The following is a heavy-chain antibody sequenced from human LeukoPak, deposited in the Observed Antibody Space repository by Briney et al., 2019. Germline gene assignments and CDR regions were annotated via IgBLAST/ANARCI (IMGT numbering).Heavy chain of an antibody. J-gene: IGHJ4*02. D-gene: IGHD3-10*01. Sequence: ASVKVSCTASGYTFTSYGISWVRQAPGQGLEWMGWISAYNGNTNYAQKLQGRVTMTTDTSTSTAYMELRSLRSDDTAVYYCARIVNPSDYYGSGSYSYWGQGTLVTVSS. CDR3: ARIVNPSDYYGSGSYSY. CDR2: ISAYNGNT. V-gene: IGHV1-18*01. CDR1: GYTFTSYG.